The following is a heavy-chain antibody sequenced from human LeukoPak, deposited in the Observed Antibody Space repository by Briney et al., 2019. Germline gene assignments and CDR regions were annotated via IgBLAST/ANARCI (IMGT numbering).Heavy chain of an antibody. CDR2: IVGRGDST. CDR3: ARDREGGATWDYYYYYMDV. D-gene: IGHD1-26*01. CDR1: GITFSNYA. J-gene: IGHJ6*03. Sequence: GGSLRLSCAASGITFSNYAMTRVRQAPGKGLEWVSAIVGRGDSTYYADSVKGRFTVSRDSSNNTLYLQMNSLRAEDTAVYYCARDREGGATWDYYYYYMDVWGKGTTVTVSS. V-gene: IGHV3-23*01.